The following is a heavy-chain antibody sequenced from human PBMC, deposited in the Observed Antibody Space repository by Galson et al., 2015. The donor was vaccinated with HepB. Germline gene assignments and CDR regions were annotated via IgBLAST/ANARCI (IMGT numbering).Heavy chain of an antibody. V-gene: IGHV1-18*01. J-gene: IGHJ3*02. CDR2: IYGFNGNT. Sequence: SVKVSCKASGYIFTSSGISWVRQAPGKGLEWMGWIYGFNGNTNYAQRLQGRVTMTTDKSTTPAYMELRRLTSDDTAVYYCSRGGWYANAFDIWGQGTMVTVSS. CDR1: GYIFTSSG. D-gene: IGHD6-19*01. CDR3: SRGGWYANAFDI.